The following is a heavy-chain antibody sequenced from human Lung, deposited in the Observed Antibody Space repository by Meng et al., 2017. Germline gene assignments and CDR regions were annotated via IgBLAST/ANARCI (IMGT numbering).Heavy chain of an antibody. Sequence: EVQLLESGGGLVQPGGSLRLSCATSGFTFSSYSMSWVRQAPGKGLEWVSAISGSHGSTHYADSVKGRFTISRDNSKNTLYLQMNSLRAEDTAVYYCALTAVGATFDYWGQGTLFTVSS. J-gene: IGHJ4*02. CDR3: ALTAVGATFDY. D-gene: IGHD1-26*01. V-gene: IGHV3-23*01. CDR2: ISGSHGST. CDR1: GFTFSSYS.